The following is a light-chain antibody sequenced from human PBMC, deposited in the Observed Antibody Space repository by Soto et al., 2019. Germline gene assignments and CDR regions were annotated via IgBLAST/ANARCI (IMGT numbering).Light chain of an antibody. CDR2: GAS. J-gene: IGKJ4*01. Sequence: EIVLTQSPGTLSLPPGERATLSCRASQTVTSDYLAWYQQKPGQAPRLLIYGASDRATGIPDRFSASGSGTDFTLTISRLEPQDFAIYYCQQYGDSPLTFGGGTRVDIK. CDR3: QQYGDSPLT. V-gene: IGKV3-20*01. CDR1: QTVTSDY.